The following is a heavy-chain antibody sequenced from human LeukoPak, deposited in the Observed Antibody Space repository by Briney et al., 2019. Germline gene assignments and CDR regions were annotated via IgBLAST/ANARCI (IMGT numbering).Heavy chain of an antibody. V-gene: IGHV4-39*01. CDR1: GGSIGSSSYY. J-gene: IGHJ4*02. D-gene: IGHD3-22*01. CDR3: ARRESGYRIDY. CDR2: IYYSGST. Sequence: PSETLSLTCTVSGGSIGSSSYYWGWIRQPPGKGLEWIGSIYYSGSTYYNPSLKSRVTISVDTSKNQFSLKLSSVTAADTAVYYCARRESGYRIDYWGQGTLVTVSS.